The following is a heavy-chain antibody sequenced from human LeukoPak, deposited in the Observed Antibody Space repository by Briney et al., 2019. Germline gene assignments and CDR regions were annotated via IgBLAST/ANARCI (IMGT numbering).Heavy chain of an antibody. CDR2: IWYDGSNK. Sequence: QSGGSLRLSCAASGFTFSSYGMRWVRQAPGKGLEWVAVIWYDGSNKYYADSVKGRFTISRDNSKNTLYLQMNSLRAEDTAVYYCARDCTNGVCYGTDFDYWGQGTLVTVSS. CDR3: ARDCTNGVCYGTDFDY. J-gene: IGHJ4*02. D-gene: IGHD2-8*01. CDR1: GFTFSSYG. V-gene: IGHV3-33*01.